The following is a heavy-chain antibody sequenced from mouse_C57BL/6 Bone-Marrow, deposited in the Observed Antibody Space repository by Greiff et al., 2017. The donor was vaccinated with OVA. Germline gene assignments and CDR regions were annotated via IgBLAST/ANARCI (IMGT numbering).Heavy chain of an antibody. V-gene: IGHV1-59*01. CDR1: GYTFTSYW. J-gene: IGHJ4*01. Sequence: VQLQQPGAELVRPGTSVKLSCKASGYTFTSYWMHWVKQRPGQGLEWIGVIDPSDSYTNYNQKFKGKATLTVDTSSSTAYMQLSSLTSEDSAVYYCARGGFPYAMDCWGQGTSVTVSS. CDR2: IDPSDSYT. CDR3: ARGGFPYAMDC.